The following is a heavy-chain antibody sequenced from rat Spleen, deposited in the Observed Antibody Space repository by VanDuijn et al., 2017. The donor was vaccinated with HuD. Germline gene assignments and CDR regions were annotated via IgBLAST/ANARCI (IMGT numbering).Heavy chain of an antibody. D-gene: IGHD1-3*01. CDR2: IIYDGSST. CDR3: TTDGSSYVMDA. CDR1: GFTFSSYV. J-gene: IGHJ4*01. V-gene: IGHV5-20*01. Sequence: EVQLVESGGGLVQPGSSLKVSCVASGFTFSSYVMHLFRQAPKKGLEWVAAIIYDGSSTYYRDSVKGRFTISRDNAKSTLYLQMDSLRSEDTATYYCTTDGSSYVMDAWGQGASVTVSS.